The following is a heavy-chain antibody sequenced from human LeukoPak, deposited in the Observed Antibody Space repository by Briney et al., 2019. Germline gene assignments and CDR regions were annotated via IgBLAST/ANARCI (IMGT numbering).Heavy chain of an antibody. V-gene: IGHV3-53*01. CDR2: IYSGGST. Sequence: GGSLRLSCAASGFTVSSNYMSWVRQAPGKGLEWVSVIYSGGSTYYADSVRGRFTISRDNSKNTLYLQMNSLGAEDTAVYYCVRVSYYDSRGYYFLSYVDYWGQGTLVTVSS. D-gene: IGHD3-22*01. J-gene: IGHJ4*02. CDR1: GFTVSSNY. CDR3: VRVSYYDSRGYYFLSYVDY.